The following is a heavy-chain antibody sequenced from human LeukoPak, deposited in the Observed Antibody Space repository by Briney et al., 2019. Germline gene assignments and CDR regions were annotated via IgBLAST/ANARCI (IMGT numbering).Heavy chain of an antibody. CDR3: ASPSSPWGSNAFDI. Sequence: PGRSLRLSCAASGFTFSSYGMHWVRQAPGKGLEWVAVISYDGSNKYYADSVKGRFTISRDNSKNTLYLQMNSLRAEDTAVYYCASPSSPWGSNAFDIWGQGTMVTVSS. V-gene: IGHV3-30*03. CDR2: ISYDGSNK. D-gene: IGHD7-27*01. J-gene: IGHJ3*02. CDR1: GFTFSSYG.